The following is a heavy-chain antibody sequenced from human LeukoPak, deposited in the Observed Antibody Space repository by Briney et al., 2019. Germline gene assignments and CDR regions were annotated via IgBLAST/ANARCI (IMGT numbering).Heavy chain of an antibody. CDR3: ARDSGWWRFDF. Sequence: GGSVILSCAASVLIFSSRWIYWVRHAPWQGLEWVASIKEDGSEKHYVDSVKGRFTISRDNGKNSLYLQMNSLRAEDTAVYYCARDSGWWRFDFWGQGTLVTVSS. CDR1: VLIFSSRW. J-gene: IGHJ4*02. V-gene: IGHV3-7*03. D-gene: IGHD6-13*01. CDR2: IKEDGSEK.